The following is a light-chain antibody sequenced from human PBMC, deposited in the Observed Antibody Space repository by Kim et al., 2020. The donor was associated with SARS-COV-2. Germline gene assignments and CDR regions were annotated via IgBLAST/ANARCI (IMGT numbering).Light chain of an antibody. CDR1: QSINSH. V-gene: IGKV1-39*01. Sequence: DIQMTQSPSSLSASVGDRVTITCRASQSINSHLNWYQQKPGKAPKLLIYATSTLQSGVPSRFSGSGSGTDFTLTISSLHPDDFATYYCQQSYSTLHTFGQGTKLDI. CDR3: QQSYSTLHT. J-gene: IGKJ2*01. CDR2: ATS.